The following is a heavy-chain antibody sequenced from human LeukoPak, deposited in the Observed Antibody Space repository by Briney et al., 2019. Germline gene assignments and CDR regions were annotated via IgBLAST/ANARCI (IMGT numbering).Heavy chain of an antibody. D-gene: IGHD3-3*01. V-gene: IGHV4-61*02. CDR1: GGSISSGSYY. CDR2: IYTSGST. CDR3: ARAHVSLRFLGNKGWFDP. Sequence: PSQTLSLTCTVSGGSISSGSYYWSWIRQPAGKGLELIGRIYTSGSTNYNPSLKSRVTISVDTSKNQFSLKLSSVTAADTAVYYCARAHVSLRFLGNKGWFDPWGQGTLVTVSS. J-gene: IGHJ5*02.